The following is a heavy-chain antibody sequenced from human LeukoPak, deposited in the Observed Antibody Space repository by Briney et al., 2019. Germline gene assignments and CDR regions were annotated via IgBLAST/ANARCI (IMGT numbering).Heavy chain of an antibody. CDR3: ARDFGSWYVWFDP. CDR1: GGSISSSSYY. CDR2: IYYSGST. V-gene: IGHV4-39*07. J-gene: IGHJ5*02. D-gene: IGHD6-13*01. Sequence: SETLSLTCAVSGGSISSSSYYWGWIRQPPGKGLEWIGSIYYSGSTDYNPSLKSRVTISVDTSKNQFSLKLSSVTAADTAVYYCARDFGSWYVWFDPWGQGTLVTVSS.